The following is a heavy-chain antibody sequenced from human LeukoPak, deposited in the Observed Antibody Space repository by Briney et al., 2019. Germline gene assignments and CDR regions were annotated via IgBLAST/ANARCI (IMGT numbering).Heavy chain of an antibody. D-gene: IGHD2-15*01. V-gene: IGHV1-18*01. J-gene: IGHJ4*02. Sequence: ASGKVCCKASGSIFTSYGTSWVRQAPGQGLEWMGGISAYNGNTNYAQTLQGRVTMTTDTSTSTAYMELRSLRSDDTAVYYCAREARYCSGGSCYLDYWGQGTLVTVSS. CDR2: ISAYNGNT. CDR3: AREARYCSGGSCYLDY. CDR1: GSIFTSYG.